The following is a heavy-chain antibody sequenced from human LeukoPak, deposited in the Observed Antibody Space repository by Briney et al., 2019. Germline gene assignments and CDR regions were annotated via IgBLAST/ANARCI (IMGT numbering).Heavy chain of an antibody. V-gene: IGHV3-74*01. J-gene: IGHJ4*02. CDR1: GFTFSRSW. CDR2: INIDGTRT. Sequence: PGRSLRLSCAASGFTFSRSWMHWVRQGPGKGLVWVSRINIDGTRTDYADPVKGRCTISRDDAKNTLFLQMNSLSVEDTAVYYRVKSMGVNDNWGQGTLVTVSS. CDR3: VKSMGVNDN. D-gene: IGHD1-26*01.